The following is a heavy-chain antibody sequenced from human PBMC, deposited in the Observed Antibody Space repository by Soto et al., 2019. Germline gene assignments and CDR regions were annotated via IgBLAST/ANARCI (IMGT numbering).Heavy chain of an antibody. D-gene: IGHD6-19*01. CDR1: GDSVSSNSAA. Sequence: SQTLSLTCAISGDSVSSNSAAWNWIRQSPSRGLEWLGRTYYRSKWYNDYAVSVKSRITINPDTSKNQFSLQLNSVTPEDTAVYYCAXDANIAVAGTWVRWFDPWGQGTLVTVSS. CDR3: AXDANIAVAGTWVRWFDP. J-gene: IGHJ5*02. CDR2: TYYRSKWYN. V-gene: IGHV6-1*01.